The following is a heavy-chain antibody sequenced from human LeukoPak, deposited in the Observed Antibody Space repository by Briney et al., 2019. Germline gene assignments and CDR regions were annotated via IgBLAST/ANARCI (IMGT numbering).Heavy chain of an antibody. J-gene: IGHJ4*02. CDR2: IYTSGNT. Sequence: PSETLSLTCTVSGGSISSYFWSWIRQPAGKGLEWIGRIYTSGNTNYNPSLKSRVTMSLDTSKKQFSLKLSSVTAADTAVYYCASNIDDSTGYWGQGTLVTVSS. CDR1: GGSISSYF. V-gene: IGHV4-4*07. D-gene: IGHD3-3*01. CDR3: ASNIDDSTGY.